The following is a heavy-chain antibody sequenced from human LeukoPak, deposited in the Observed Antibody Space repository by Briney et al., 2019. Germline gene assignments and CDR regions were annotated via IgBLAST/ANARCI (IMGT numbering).Heavy chain of an antibody. CDR1: GLTFSSYA. CDR2: ISGSGGSI. D-gene: IGHD1-14*01. CDR3: AKGRTRELVGPFDY. Sequence: GGSLRLSCAASGLTFSSYAMSWVRQAPGKGLEWVSAISGSGGSIYHAESVRGRFTISRDNSKNTVYLQMNSLRAEDTAVFHCAKGRTRELVGPFDYWGQGSLVIVSS. V-gene: IGHV3-23*01. J-gene: IGHJ4*02.